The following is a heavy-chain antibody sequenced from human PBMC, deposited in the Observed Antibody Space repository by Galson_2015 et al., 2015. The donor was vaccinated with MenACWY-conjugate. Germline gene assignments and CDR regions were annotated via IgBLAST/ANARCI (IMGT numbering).Heavy chain of an antibody. CDR2: ISDRGTYT. V-gene: IGHV3-23*01. CDR3: ARGPRYGAFDI. D-gene: IGHD4-17*01. Sequence: SLRLSCAASGFTFNNYAMNWLRQAPGKGLEWLSVISDRGTYTAYADSVKGRFAISRDNSKDTVFLQMNSLGAEDTAVYYCARGPRYGAFDIWGQGTMVTVSS. J-gene: IGHJ3*02. CDR1: GFTFNNYA.